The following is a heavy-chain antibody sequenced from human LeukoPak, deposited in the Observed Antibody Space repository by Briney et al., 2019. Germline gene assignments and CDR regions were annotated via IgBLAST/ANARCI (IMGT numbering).Heavy chain of an antibody. Sequence: ASVKVSCKASGYTFTSYYMHWVRQAPGQGLEWMGIINPSGGSTGYAQKFQGRVTMTRDTSTSTVYMELSSLRSEDTAVYYCARDVASYYYDSSGYFLARGAFDIWGQGTMVTVSS. CDR1: GYTFTSYY. CDR2: INPSGGST. V-gene: IGHV1-46*01. D-gene: IGHD3-22*01. CDR3: ARDVASYYYDSSGYFLARGAFDI. J-gene: IGHJ3*02.